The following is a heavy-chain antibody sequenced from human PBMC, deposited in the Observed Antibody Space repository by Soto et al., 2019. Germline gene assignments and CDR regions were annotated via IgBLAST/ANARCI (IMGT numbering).Heavy chain of an antibody. D-gene: IGHD2-21*02. J-gene: IGHJ4*02. CDR3: AKELIEMTAIYGY. CDR2: ISPSGGTT. V-gene: IGHV3-23*01. CDR1: GFTFSSYG. Sequence: PGGSLRLSCAASGFTFSSYGLTWIRQAPGEGLEWVSSISPSGGTTYYADSVRGRFTISRDDSQNTLFLHMQSLKGDDTAVYYCAKELIEMTAIYGYWGQGTPVTVSS.